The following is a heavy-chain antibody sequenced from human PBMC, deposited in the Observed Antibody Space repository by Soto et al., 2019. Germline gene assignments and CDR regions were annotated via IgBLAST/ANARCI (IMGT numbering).Heavy chain of an antibody. V-gene: IGHV1-69*06. CDR1: GGTSSNFV. D-gene: IGHD2-21*02. Sequence: QVQLVQSGTEVKKSGSSVKVSCRASGGTSSNFVITWVRQVPGQGLEWLGGVLPMFGAIKYAQKFQDRHIITADRSTQTAAMELGSLRSEDTAVYYSARPKRSGSDGGDSYYHTMDVWGHGTTVTVS. CDR2: VLPMFGAI. J-gene: IGHJ6*02. CDR3: ARPKRSGSDGGDSYYHTMDV.